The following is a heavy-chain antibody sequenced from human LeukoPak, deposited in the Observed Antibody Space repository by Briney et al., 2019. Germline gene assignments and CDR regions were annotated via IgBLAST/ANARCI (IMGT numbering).Heavy chain of an antibody. CDR1: GYSISIGYY. D-gene: IGHD3-3*01. Sequence: PSETLSLTCAVSGYSISIGYYWGWIRQPPGKGLEWIGNIYHSGTAYYKVSLQSRVTISVDTSKNIFSLKLSSVTAADTAVYYCARYDFWSGFGLLEGSWFDPWGQGTLVTVSS. J-gene: IGHJ5*02. V-gene: IGHV4-38-2*01. CDR3: ARYDFWSGFGLLEGSWFDP. CDR2: IYHSGTA.